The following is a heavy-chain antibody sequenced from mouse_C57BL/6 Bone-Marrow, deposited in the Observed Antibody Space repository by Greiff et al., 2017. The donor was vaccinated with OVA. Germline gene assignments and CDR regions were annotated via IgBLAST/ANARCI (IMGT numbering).Heavy chain of an antibody. V-gene: IGHV1-72*01. CDR2: IDPNSGGT. D-gene: IGHD1-1*02. J-gene: IGHJ2*01. CDR3: ARRVGNYFDY. CDR1: GYTFTSYW. Sequence: VQLQQPGAELVKPGASVKLSCKASGYTFTSYWMHWVKQRPGRGLEWIGRIDPNSGGTKYNEKFKSKATLTVDKSSSTAHMELRSLTSEDSAVYYCARRVGNYFDYWGQGTTLTVSS.